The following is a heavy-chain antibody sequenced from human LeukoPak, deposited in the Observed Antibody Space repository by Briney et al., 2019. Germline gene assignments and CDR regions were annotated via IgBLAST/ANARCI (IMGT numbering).Heavy chain of an antibody. CDR1: GYSISSGYY. D-gene: IGHD6-13*01. Sequence: PSENLSLTCAVSGYSISSGYYWGWIRQPPGKGLEWIGSIYHSGSTYYNPSLKSRVTISVDTSKNQFSLKLSSVTAADTAVYYCARVAGIIDYWGQGTLVTVSS. J-gene: IGHJ4*02. CDR2: IYHSGST. CDR3: ARVAGIIDY. V-gene: IGHV4-38-2*01.